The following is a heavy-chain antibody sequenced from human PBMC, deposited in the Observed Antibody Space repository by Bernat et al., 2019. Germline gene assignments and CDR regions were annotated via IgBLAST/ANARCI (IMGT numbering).Heavy chain of an antibody. J-gene: IGHJ4*02. CDR2: IYYSGSS. D-gene: IGHD3-10*01. V-gene: IGHV4-39*01. CDR3: ATLYFYGSGTYSSFDY. Sequence: QLQLQESGPGLVNPSETLSLTCAVSGGSISSTTYYWGWIRQPPGKGLEWIGIIYYSGSSYYNPSLKSRVTISVDTSKNQFSLKLSSVTAADTAVYDCATLYFYGSGTYSSFDYWGQGTLVTVSS. CDR1: GGSISSTTYY.